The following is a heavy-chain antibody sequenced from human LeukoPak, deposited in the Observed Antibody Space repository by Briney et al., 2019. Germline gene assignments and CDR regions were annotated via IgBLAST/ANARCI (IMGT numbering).Heavy chain of an antibody. D-gene: IGHD6-6*01. V-gene: IGHV4-39*07. CDR2: INHSGNT. Sequence: PSETLSLTCTVSGGSISSGGYYWTWVRQPPGKGLEWIGEINHSGNTNYSPSLKTRVTISIDTSKNQFSLNLNSVTAADTAVYYCARGGSSVDYWGQGTLVTVSS. CDR1: GGSISSGGYY. J-gene: IGHJ4*02. CDR3: ARGGSSVDY.